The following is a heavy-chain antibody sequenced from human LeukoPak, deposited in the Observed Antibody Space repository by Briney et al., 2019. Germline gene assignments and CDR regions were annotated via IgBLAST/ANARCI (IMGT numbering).Heavy chain of an antibody. Sequence: SVKVSCKASGYTFTGYYMHWVRQAPGQGLEWMGRIHPNSGGANYAQKFQGRVTMTRDTSISTAYMELSRLRSDDTAVYYCARDMHSSGSYSPLDYWGQGTLVTVSS. CDR3: ARDMHSSGSYSPLDY. CDR1: GYTFTGYY. J-gene: IGHJ4*02. D-gene: IGHD3-10*01. V-gene: IGHV1-2*06. CDR2: IHPNSGGA.